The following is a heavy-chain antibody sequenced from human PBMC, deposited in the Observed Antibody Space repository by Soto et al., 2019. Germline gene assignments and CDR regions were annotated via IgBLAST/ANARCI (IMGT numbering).Heavy chain of an antibody. CDR3: ARSIKIFGVVTTTRYFDY. D-gene: IGHD3-3*01. Sequence: SETLSLTCTVSGGSISSGSYYWSWIRQPPGKGLEWIGYIYYSGSTNYNPSLKSRVTISVDTSKNQFSLKLSSVTAADTAVYYCARSIKIFGVVTTTRYFDYWGQGTLVTVSS. CDR2: IYYSGST. CDR1: GGSISSGSYY. V-gene: IGHV4-61*01. J-gene: IGHJ4*02.